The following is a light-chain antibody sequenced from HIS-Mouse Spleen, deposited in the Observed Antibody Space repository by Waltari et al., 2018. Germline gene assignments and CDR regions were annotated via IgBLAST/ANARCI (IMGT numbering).Light chain of an antibody. Sequence: QSALTQPASVSGSPGQSITISCTGTSSDVGSYNLVSLYQQHPGKAPKPRIYEGSKRPSGVSNRFSGSKSGNTASLTISGLQAEDEADYYCCSYAGSSTFEVFGGGTKLTVL. CDR3: CSYAGSSTFEV. CDR1: SSDVGSYNL. CDR2: EGS. J-gene: IGLJ2*01. V-gene: IGLV2-23*03.